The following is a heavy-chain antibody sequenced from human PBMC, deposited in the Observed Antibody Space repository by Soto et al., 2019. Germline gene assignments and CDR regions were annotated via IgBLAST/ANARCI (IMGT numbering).Heavy chain of an antibody. V-gene: IGHV3-11*05. CDR3: ARYARVPDS. CDR1: GFTFRDSY. J-gene: IGHJ5*01. Sequence: QVQLVESGGGLVKPGGSLRLSCAASGFTFRDSYMSWVHQAPGKGLEYLSYISGSSTDIKYADSVTGRFTISRDNAKNSLYLEMNSLRAEDTAMYYCARYARVPDSWGQGTLVTVSS. CDR2: ISGSSTDI.